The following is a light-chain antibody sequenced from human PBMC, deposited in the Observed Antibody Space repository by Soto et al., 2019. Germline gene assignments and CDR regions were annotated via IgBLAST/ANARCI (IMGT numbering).Light chain of an antibody. CDR1: QSVLDSSHDKNY. CDR2: CAS. CDR3: KQYDSTPYT. V-gene: IGKV4-1*01. Sequence: DIVMTQSPESLAVALGERATINCKSSQSVLDSSHDKNYLAWYQQKAGQPPKLLIYCASTREAGVPGRFTGRGSGTDFTLTISSLQAEDVATYYCKQYDSTPYTFGQGTKLEI. J-gene: IGKJ2*01.